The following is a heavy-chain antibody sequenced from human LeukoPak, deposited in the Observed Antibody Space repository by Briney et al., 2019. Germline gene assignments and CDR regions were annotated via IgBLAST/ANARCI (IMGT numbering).Heavy chain of an antibody. CDR3: AKWGCSGGSCYPFDY. V-gene: IGHV3-23*01. CDR1: GFTFSTYA. D-gene: IGHD2-15*01. Sequence: PGGSLRLSCEASGFTFSTYAMSWVRQAPGKGLEWVSAMSGSGGRTYYADSVKGRFTISRDNSKNTLYLQMNSLRAEDTAVYYCAKWGCSGGSCYPFDYWGQGTLVTVSS. J-gene: IGHJ4*02. CDR2: MSGSGGRT.